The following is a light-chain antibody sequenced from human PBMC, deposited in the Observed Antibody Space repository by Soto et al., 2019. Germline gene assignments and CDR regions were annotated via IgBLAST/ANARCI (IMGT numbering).Light chain of an antibody. CDR2: AAS. Sequence: DIQMTQSPSSLSASVGDRVTITCRASQGISNYLAWYQQKPGKVPKLLIYAASTLQSGVPSLFSGSASGTDFTITISSLQPEDVATYYCQKYNRPLLTFDQGTKVEIK. CDR1: QGISNY. J-gene: IGKJ1*01. V-gene: IGKV1-27*01. CDR3: QKYNRPLLT.